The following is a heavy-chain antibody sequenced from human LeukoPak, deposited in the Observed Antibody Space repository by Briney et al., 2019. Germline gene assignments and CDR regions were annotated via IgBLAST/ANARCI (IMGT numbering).Heavy chain of an antibody. J-gene: IGHJ4*02. CDR1: GFPFSSFG. CDR3: ARDLSAAYDF. D-gene: IGHD2-21*01. V-gene: IGHV3-33*01. CDR2: LVYDGII. Sequence: GRSLRLSCAASGFPFSSFGMHWVRQAPGKGLEWVARLVYDGIINYGDFAKGRFTISRDNSKSALYLETNSLRVEDSGIYYCARDLSAAYDFWGQGVVVTVSS.